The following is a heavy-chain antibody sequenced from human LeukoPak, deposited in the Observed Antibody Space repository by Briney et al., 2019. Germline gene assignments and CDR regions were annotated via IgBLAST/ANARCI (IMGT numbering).Heavy chain of an antibody. CDR1: GYTLTNYY. CDR2: INPNDGDT. D-gene: IGHD2-2*01. CDR3: ARANFLYCSSTTCFFDY. Sequence: GASVKVSCKASGYTLTNYYMHWVRQAPGQGFEWMGWINPNDGDTNYAQKFQGRVTMTRDTSISTAHMEVSRLRSDDTAVYYCARANFLYCSSTTCFFDYWGQGTLVTVSS. J-gene: IGHJ4*02. V-gene: IGHV1-2*02.